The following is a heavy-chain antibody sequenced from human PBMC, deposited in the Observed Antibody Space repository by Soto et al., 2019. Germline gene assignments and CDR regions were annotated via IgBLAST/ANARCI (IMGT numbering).Heavy chain of an antibody. CDR3: ATEMGATQGPFDN. J-gene: IGHJ1*01. CDR2: LSNTGRRT. V-gene: IGHV3-23*01. D-gene: IGHD1-26*01. CDR1: VFPFGANA. Sequence: XGSLRLSCVVSVFPFGANAMSWVRQAPGKGLEWVSGLSNTGRRTSYADSVKGRFNISRDNSENTVYLQMNSLRVEDTAVYYCATEMGATQGPFDNWGQGTLVTVSS.